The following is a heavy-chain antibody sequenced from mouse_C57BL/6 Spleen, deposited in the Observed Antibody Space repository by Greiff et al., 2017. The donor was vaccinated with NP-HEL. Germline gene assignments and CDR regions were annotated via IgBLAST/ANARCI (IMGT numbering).Heavy chain of an antibody. D-gene: IGHD1-1*01. CDR1: GYTFTSYW. Sequence: QVQLQQPGAELVRPGSSVKLSCKASGYTFTSYWMDWVKQRPGQGLEWIGNIYPSDSETHYNQQFKDKATLTVDKSSSTAYMQLSSLTSEDSAVYYCAREDYLVTTGVYLDDWGQGTTLTVAS. J-gene: IGHJ2*01. CDR3: AREDYLVTTGVYLDD. V-gene: IGHV1-61*01. CDR2: IYPSDSET.